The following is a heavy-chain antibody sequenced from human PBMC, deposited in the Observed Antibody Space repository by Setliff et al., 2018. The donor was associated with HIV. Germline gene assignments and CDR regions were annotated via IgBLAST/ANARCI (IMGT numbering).Heavy chain of an antibody. Sequence: LTCTVSGGSMTSSNYYWGWIRQSPGRGLEWIGSISSSGSTTYHPSLRRRVTVSAATSKNQFSLKLTSVTAADTAVYFCARDPHYFDTSGHYSWFYFDYWGQGTLVTVSS. D-gene: IGHD3-22*01. J-gene: IGHJ4*02. CDR1: GGSMTSSNYY. CDR2: ISSSGST. CDR3: ARDPHYFDTSGHYSWFYFDY. V-gene: IGHV4-39*07.